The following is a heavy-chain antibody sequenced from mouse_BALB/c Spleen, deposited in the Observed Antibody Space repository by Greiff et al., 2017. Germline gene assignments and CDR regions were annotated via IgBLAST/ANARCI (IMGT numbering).Heavy chain of an antibody. CDR2: IWGGGST. V-gene: IGHV2-6-4*01. J-gene: IGHJ4*01. CDR3: ARAETLGRAMDY. Sequence: VHLVESGPGLVAPSQSLSITCTVSGFSLSRYSVHWVRQPPGKGLEWLGMIWGGGSTDYNSALKSRLSISKDNSKSQVFLKMNSLQTDDTAMYYCARAETLGRAMDYWGQGTSVTVSS. D-gene: IGHD4-1*01. CDR1: GFSLSRYS.